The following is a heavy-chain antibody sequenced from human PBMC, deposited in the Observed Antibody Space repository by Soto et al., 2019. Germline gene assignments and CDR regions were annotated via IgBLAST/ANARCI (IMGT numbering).Heavy chain of an antibody. CDR2: INPDTGST. CDR3: ATVPTNRHHNRGNHEPWIDP. CDR1: GDTFTTYY. V-gene: IGHV1-46*03. D-gene: IGHD1-1*01. Sequence: ASVKVSCKASGDTFTTYYLHWVRQAPGQGLEWMGIINPDTGSTSCAQNFQGRVSVTRDTSTSTVYMELCSPRSEDTAVYYCATVPTNRHHNRGNHEPWIDPWGQGTLVNV. J-gene: IGHJ5*02.